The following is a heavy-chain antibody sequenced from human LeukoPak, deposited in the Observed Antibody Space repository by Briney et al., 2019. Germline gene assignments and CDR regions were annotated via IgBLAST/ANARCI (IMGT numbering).Heavy chain of an antibody. CDR3: ARDLVGYGGGFDY. CDR1: GFTFSSYS. V-gene: IGHV3-30*04. Sequence: GGSLRLSCAGSGFTFSSYSIHWVRQVSGKGLEGVAVISYDGSNKYYADSVKGRFTISRDNSRNTVYLQMNSLRPEDTAVYSCARDLVGYGGGFDYWGQGTLVTVSS. CDR2: ISYDGSNK. J-gene: IGHJ4*02. D-gene: IGHD4-23*01.